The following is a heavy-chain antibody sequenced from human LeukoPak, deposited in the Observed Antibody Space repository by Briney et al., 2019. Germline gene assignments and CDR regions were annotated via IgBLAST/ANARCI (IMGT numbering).Heavy chain of an antibody. CDR2: IEKDGSEI. CDR1: GFTFSNYW. V-gene: IGHV3-7*01. D-gene: IGHD5-12*01. J-gene: IGHJ4*02. CDR3: AAGAGWLIDW. Sequence: GGSLRLSCAASGFTFSNYWMNWVRQAPGKGMEWVAIIEKDGSEILYVDSVKGRFNMSRGNAKNSLYLEMYSLRAEDTAVYYCAAGAGWLIDWWGQGTLVTVSS.